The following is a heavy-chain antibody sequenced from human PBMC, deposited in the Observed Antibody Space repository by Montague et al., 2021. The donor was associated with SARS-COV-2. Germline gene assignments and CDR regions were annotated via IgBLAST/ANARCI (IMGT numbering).Heavy chain of an antibody. CDR2: IFHSGTI. D-gene: IGHD6-13*01. CDR1: GDSISTSTW. CDR3: ATLSRRTAAGTRDYFGLDV. V-gene: IGHV4-4*02. Sequence: SETLSLTCRVSGDSISTSTWWTWGRQPPGKGLGWVGEIFHSGTINYNPSLNSRASMSVNKSNKQFSLRLSALIAAETAVYYGATLSRRTAAGTRDYFGLDVWGQGTTVAVSS. J-gene: IGHJ6*02.